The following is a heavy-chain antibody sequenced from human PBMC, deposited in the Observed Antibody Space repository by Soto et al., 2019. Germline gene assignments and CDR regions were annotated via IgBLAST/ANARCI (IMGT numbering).Heavy chain of an antibody. CDR3: ARGRYYGSGSYYNPGVY. CDR2: INHSGST. Sequence: SETLSLTCAVYGGSFSGYYWSWIRQPPGKGLEWIGEINHSGSTNYNPSLKSRVTISVDTSKNQFSLKLSSVTAADTAVYYCARGRYYGSGSYYNPGVYWGQGTLVTVSS. J-gene: IGHJ4*02. CDR1: GGSFSGYY. V-gene: IGHV4-34*01. D-gene: IGHD3-10*01.